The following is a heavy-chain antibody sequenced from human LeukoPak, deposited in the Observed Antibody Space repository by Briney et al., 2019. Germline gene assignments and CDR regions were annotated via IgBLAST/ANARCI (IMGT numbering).Heavy chain of an antibody. J-gene: IGHJ6*03. CDR1: GGSFSGYY. Sequence: SETLSLTCAVYGGSFSGYYWSWIRQPPGKGLEWIGYIYYSGSTNYNPSLKSRVTISVDTSKNQFSLKLSSVTAADTAVYYCARVRFGTYYYYYYMDVWGKGTTVTISS. CDR3: ARVRFGTYYYYYYMDV. D-gene: IGHD3-10*01. CDR2: IYYSGST. V-gene: IGHV4-59*01.